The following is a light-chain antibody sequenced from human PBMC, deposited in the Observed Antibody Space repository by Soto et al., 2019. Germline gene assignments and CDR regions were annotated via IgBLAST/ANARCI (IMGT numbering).Light chain of an antibody. V-gene: IGKV1-13*02. J-gene: IGKJ4*01. CDR3: QQFNGFPLT. CDR1: QDIGSA. Sequence: IQLTQSPSSLSASVGDRVTITCRAGQDIGSALAWYQQRPGKAPKLLLYDAYNVEAGVHSRFSGSGSGTDFTLTITSLRPEDFATYYCQQFNGFPLTFGGGNKVQIK. CDR2: DAY.